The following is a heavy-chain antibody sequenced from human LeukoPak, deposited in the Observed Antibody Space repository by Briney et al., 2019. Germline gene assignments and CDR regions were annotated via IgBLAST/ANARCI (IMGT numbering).Heavy chain of an antibody. CDR2: IYTSGST. CDR3: ARPDSSGYYGIVY. CDR1: GGSISSGSYY. Sequence: SQTLSLTCTVSGGSISSGSYYWSWIRQPAGKGLEWIGRIYTSGSTNYNPSLKSRVTISVDTSKNQFSLKLSSVTAADTAVYYCARPDSSGYYGIVYWGQGTLVTVSS. J-gene: IGHJ4*02. V-gene: IGHV4-61*02. D-gene: IGHD3-22*01.